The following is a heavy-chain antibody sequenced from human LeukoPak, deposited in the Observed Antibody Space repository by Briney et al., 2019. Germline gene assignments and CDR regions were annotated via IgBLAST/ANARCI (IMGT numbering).Heavy chain of an antibody. J-gene: IGHJ4*02. Sequence: SETLSLTCTVSGGSISSGSYYWSWIRQPAGKGLEWIGRIYTSGSTNYNPSLKSRVTISVDTSKNQFSLKLSSVTAADTAVYYCARGVSYYDSSGYDYWGQGTLVTVSS. CDR3: ARGVSYYDSSGYDY. CDR1: GGSISSGSYY. D-gene: IGHD3-22*01. V-gene: IGHV4-61*02. CDR2: IYTSGST.